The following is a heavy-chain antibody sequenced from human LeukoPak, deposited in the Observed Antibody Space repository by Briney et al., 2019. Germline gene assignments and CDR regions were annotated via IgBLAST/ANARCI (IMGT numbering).Heavy chain of an antibody. CDR3: AREPLTPTSGYGWIVYPGSYYYGMDV. Sequence: ASVKVSCKASGYTFTCYYMHWVRQAPGQGLEWMGWSNPNSGGRNYAQKFQGRVTMTRDTSISTAYMELSRLRSDDTAVYYCAREPLTPTSGYGWIVYPGSYYYGMDVWGQGTTVTVSS. CDR1: GYTFTCYY. J-gene: IGHJ6*02. CDR2: SNPNSGGR. V-gene: IGHV1-2*02. D-gene: IGHD5-12*01.